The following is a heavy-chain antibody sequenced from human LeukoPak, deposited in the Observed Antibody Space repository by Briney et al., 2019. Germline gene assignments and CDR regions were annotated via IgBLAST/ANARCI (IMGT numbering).Heavy chain of an antibody. Sequence: PSETLSLTCTVSGGSISSSSYYWGWIRQPPGKGLEWIGSIYYSGSTYYNPSLKSRVTISVDTSKNQFSLKLSSVTAADTAVYYCARDFYDSSGLRDYWGQGTLVTVSS. J-gene: IGHJ4*02. D-gene: IGHD3-22*01. V-gene: IGHV4-39*07. CDR3: ARDFYDSSGLRDY. CDR1: GGSISSSSYY. CDR2: IYYSGST.